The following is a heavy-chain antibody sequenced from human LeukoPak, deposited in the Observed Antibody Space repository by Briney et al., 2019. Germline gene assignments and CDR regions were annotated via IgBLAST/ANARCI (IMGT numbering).Heavy chain of an antibody. CDR2: INSDGSST. V-gene: IGHV3-74*01. J-gene: IGHJ4*02. CDR3: ASGYSSDYGGNTY. CDR1: GFTFSTYW. Sequence: GGSLRLSCAASGFTFSTYWMHWVRQAPGKGLVWVSRINSDGSSTSYADSVKGRFTISRDNAKNTLYLQMNSLRAEDTAVYYCASGYSSDYGGNTYWGQGTLVTVSS. D-gene: IGHD4-23*01.